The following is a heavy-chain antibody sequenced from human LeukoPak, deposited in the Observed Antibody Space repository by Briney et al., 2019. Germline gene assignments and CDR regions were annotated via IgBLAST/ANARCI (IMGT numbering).Heavy chain of an antibody. D-gene: IGHD5-18*01. CDR3: AKGGGSSYGYVSH. Sequence: GGSLRLSCAGSRFTFSSYAMHWVRQAPGKGLEWVALIWYDGSNKYYADSVKGRFSTSRDNSKNTLSLQMNSLRAEDTALYYCAKGGGSSYGYVSHWGQGTLVTVSS. CDR1: RFTFSSYA. CDR2: IWYDGSNK. J-gene: IGHJ4*02. V-gene: IGHV3-33*03.